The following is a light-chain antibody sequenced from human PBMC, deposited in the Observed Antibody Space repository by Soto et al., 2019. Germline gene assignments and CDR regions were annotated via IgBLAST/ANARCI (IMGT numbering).Light chain of an antibody. Sequence: QSVLTQPPSVSAAPGQKVTISCSGSSSNIGNNYVSWYQQLPGTAPKLLIYENNKRPSGIPDRFSGSKSDTSATLGITGLQTGDEADYYCGTWDSSLSAAGGVFGGGTKLTVL. CDR3: GTWDSSLSAAGGV. J-gene: IGLJ2*01. CDR2: ENN. CDR1: SSNIGNNY. V-gene: IGLV1-51*02.